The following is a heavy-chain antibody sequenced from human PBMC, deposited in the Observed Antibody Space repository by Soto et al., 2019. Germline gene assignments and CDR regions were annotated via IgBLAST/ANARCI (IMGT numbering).Heavy chain of an antibody. D-gene: IGHD6-13*01. Sequence: QVQLVQSGAEVKKPGSSVKVSCKASGGTFSSYAISWVRQAPGQGLEWMGGIIPIFGTANYAQKFQGRVTITADESTSTAYMELSSLRSEDTAVYYCALRIAAAGNYYYYYGMDVWGQGTTVTASS. V-gene: IGHV1-69*01. CDR3: ALRIAAAGNYYYYYGMDV. CDR2: IIPIFGTA. J-gene: IGHJ6*02. CDR1: GGTFSSYA.